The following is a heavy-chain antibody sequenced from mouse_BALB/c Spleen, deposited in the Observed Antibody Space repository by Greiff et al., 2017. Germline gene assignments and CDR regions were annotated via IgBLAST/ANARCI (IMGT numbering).Heavy chain of an antibody. J-gene: IGHJ1*01. V-gene: IGHV5-6*01. Sequence: EVKLVESGGDLVKPGGSLKLSCAASGFTFSSYGMSWVRQTPDKRLEWVATISSGGSYTYYPDSVKGRFTISRDNAKNTLYLQMSSLKSEDTAMYYCARGGYGFWYFDVWGAGTTVTVSS. CDR3: ARGGYGFWYFDV. D-gene: IGHD1-2*01. CDR2: ISSGGSYT. CDR1: GFTFSSYG.